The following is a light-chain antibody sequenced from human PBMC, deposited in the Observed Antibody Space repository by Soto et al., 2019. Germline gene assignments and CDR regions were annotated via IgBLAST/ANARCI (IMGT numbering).Light chain of an antibody. J-gene: IGLJ3*02. CDR2: GNS. CDR1: SSNIGAGYD. V-gene: IGLV1-40*01. Sequence: QSVLTQPPSVSGAPGQRVTISCTGSSSNIGAGYDVHWYQQLPGTAPKLLIYGNSNRPSGVPDRFSGSKSGPSASLAITGLQAEDEADYYCQSYYSSLVFGGGTKLTVL. CDR3: QSYYSSLV.